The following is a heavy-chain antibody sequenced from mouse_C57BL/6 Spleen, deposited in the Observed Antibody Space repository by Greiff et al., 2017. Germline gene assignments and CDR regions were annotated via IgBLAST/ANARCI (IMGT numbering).Heavy chain of an antibody. CDR1: GYTFTSYW. CDR3: ARRVSYGSSYYYAMDY. D-gene: IGHD1-1*01. V-gene: IGHV1-50*01. Sequence: QVQLQQPGAELVKPGASVKLSCKASGYTFTSYWMQWVKQRPGQGLEWIGEIDPSDSYTNYNQKFKGKATLTVDTSSSTAYMQLSSLTSEDSAVYYWARRVSYGSSYYYAMDYWGQGTSVTVSS. CDR2: IDPSDSYT. J-gene: IGHJ4*01.